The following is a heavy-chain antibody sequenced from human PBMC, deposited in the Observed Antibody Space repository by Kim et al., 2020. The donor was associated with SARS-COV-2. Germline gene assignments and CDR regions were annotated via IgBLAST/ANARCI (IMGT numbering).Heavy chain of an antibody. D-gene: IGHD1-26*01. J-gene: IGHJ4*02. Sequence: ADSVKRRLTISRDNSKNTLYLQRNSLRAEDTAVYYCAREGRWGATTGVDYWGQGTLVTVSS. CDR3: AREGRWGATTGVDY. V-gene: IGHV3-30*07.